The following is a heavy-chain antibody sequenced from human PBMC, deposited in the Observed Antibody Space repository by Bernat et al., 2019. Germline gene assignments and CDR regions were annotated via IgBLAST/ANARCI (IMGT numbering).Heavy chain of an antibody. CDR2: ISGSGGNT. CDR1: GFTFSSYA. Sequence: EVQLLESGGGLVQPGGSLRLSCAASGFTFSSYAMTWVRQAPGKGLECVSSISGSGGNTYYADSVKGRFTISRDKSKNTLYLQMNSLRAEDTAVYYCAKRPDVFGVITPNDYWGQGTLVTVSS. CDR3: AKRPDVFGVITPNDY. D-gene: IGHD3-16*01. J-gene: IGHJ4*02. V-gene: IGHV3-23*01.